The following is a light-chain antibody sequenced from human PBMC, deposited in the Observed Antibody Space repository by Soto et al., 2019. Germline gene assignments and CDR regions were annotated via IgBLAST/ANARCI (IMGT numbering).Light chain of an antibody. J-gene: IGKJ5*01. V-gene: IGKV1-39*01. CDR3: QHSSSNAQIT. Sequence: DIHMTQSPSSLSASLGYIVTITCRSSQSISSYLNWYQQKPGKAPKLLIYAASSLQSGVPSRFSGSGSGTDFTLTISRLQTTDFGSYYCQHSSSNAQITFGQGTRMEIK. CDR2: AAS. CDR1: QSISSY.